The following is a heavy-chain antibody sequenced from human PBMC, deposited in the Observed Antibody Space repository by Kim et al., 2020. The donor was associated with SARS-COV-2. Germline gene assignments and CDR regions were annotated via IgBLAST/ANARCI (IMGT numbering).Heavy chain of an antibody. J-gene: IGHJ2*01. CDR3: ARNGVVSRSFDI. Sequence: SETLSLTCTVSGGSITTSSYFWAWIRQPPGKGLEYIGNIYYSGSPHFNPSLKSRVSMSADTSRNQFSLALTSVTAADTAVYYCARNGVVSRSFDIWGRGTLVTVSP. CDR2: IYYSGSP. CDR1: GGSITTSSYF. V-gene: IGHV4-39*07. D-gene: IGHD3-3*01.